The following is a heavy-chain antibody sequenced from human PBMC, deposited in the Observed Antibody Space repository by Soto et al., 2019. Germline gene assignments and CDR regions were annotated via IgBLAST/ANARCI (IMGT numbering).Heavy chain of an antibody. CDR1: GYTFTGYY. CDR2: INPNSGGT. D-gene: IGHD5-12*01. CDR3: ARDRRIYSGYDSFDY. J-gene: IGHJ4*02. V-gene: IGHV1-2*02. Sequence: ASVKVSCKAPGYTFTGYYMHWVRQAPGQGLEWMGWINPNSGGTNYAQKFQGRVTMTRDTSISTAYMELSRLRSDDTAVYYCARDRRIYSGYDSFDYWGQGTLVTVSS.